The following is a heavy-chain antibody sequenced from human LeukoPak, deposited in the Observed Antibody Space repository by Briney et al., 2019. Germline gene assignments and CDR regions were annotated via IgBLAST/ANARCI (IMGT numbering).Heavy chain of an antibody. CDR1: GFTFRSYS. D-gene: IGHD5-12*01. CDR3: ARVEYSGWNLEY. CDR2: INQGGSVQ. V-gene: IGHV3-7*01. J-gene: IGHJ4*02. Sequence: SGGSLRLSCAASGFTFRSYSMSWVRQAPGKGLEWVVNINQGGSVQYYMDSVKGRFTISRDDAKNSLYVQMNSLRDEDTAVYYCARVEYSGWNLEYWGQGTLVTVSS.